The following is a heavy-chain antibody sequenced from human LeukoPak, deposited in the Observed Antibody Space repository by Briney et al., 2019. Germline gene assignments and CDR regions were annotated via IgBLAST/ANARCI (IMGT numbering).Heavy chain of an antibody. CDR2: ISAYNGNI. CDR1: GYTFTSYG. Sequence: GASVKVSCKASGYTFTSYGISWVRQAPGQGLEWRGWISAYNGNINYAQKLQGRVTMTTDTSTSTAYMELRSLRSDDTAVYYCARDRDIVVVPAAIRYYYYGMDVWGQGTTATVSS. CDR3: ARDRDIVVVPAAIRYYYYGMDV. J-gene: IGHJ6*02. V-gene: IGHV1-18*01. D-gene: IGHD2-2*02.